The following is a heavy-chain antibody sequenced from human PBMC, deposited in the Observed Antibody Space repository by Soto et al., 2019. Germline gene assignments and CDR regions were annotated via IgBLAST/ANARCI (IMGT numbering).Heavy chain of an antibody. D-gene: IGHD6-13*01. J-gene: IGHJ5*02. CDR2: IYYSGSA. CDR1: GGSVSDGGSF. Sequence: QLQLQESGPGLVKPSETLSLTCTVSGGSVSDGGSFWGWIRQPPGKGLEWIGAIYYSGSAYYNTSLKSRVSMSVDTSKNQLSLKLISVTAADTAVYFCARRIAASGAYDPWGQGTQVTVSS. V-gene: IGHV4-39*01. CDR3: ARRIAASGAYDP.